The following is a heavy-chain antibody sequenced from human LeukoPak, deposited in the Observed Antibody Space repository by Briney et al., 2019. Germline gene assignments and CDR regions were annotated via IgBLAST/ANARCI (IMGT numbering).Heavy chain of an antibody. CDR2: IYYSGDT. J-gene: IGHJ4*02. V-gene: IGHV4-39*01. CDR3: VRYCRSSDYYHFDH. CDR1: GGSFSSGNYH. Sequence: SETLSLTCTVSGGSFSSGNYHWDWIRQPPGKGLEWIAGIYYSGDTYYNPSLKSRVTISVDTSKNQFSLKLSSVTAADTAVYHCVRYCRSSDYYHFDHWGQGTLVTVSS. D-gene: IGHD4-17*01.